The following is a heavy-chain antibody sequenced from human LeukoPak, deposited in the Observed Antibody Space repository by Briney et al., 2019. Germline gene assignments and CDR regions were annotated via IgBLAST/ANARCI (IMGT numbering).Heavy chain of an antibody. D-gene: IGHD1-26*01. CDR1: GNSISSSSYY. J-gene: IGHJ6*03. CDR2: IYYSGST. V-gene: IGHV4-39*07. Sequence: SETLSLTCTVSGNSISSSSYYWGWIRQPPGKGLEWIGSIYYSGSTYYNPSLKSRVTISVDTSKNQFSLKLSSVTAADTAVYYCARPGAAGVYYYYYMDVWGKGTTVTVSS. CDR3: ARPGAAGVYYYYYMDV.